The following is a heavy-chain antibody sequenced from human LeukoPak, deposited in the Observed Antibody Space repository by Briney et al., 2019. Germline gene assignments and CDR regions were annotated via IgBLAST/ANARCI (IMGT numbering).Heavy chain of an antibody. J-gene: IGHJ4*02. CDR1: GFLVSSSY. CDR2: LYSGGST. V-gene: IGHV3-53*01. D-gene: IGHD6-19*01. CDR3: ARDPSGNLHFDY. Sequence: GGSLRFSCAASGFLVSSSYMNWVRQAPGKGLEWVSVLYSGGSTFYADSVKGRFTISRDTSKNTLYLHMNSLRADDTAVYYCARDPSGNLHFDYWGQGTLVTVSS.